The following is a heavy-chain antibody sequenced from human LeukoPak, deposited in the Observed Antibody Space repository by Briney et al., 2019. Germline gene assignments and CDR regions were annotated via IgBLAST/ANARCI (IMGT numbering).Heavy chain of an antibody. CDR1: GYTFTSYG. D-gene: IGHD2-2*01. Sequence: ASVKVSCKASGYTFTSYGISWVRQAPGQGLEWMGWINPNSGGTNYAQKFQGRVTMTRDTSISTAYMELSRLRSDDTAVYYCARDPRSCSSTSCYSLGGDYWGQGTLVTVSS. V-gene: IGHV1-2*02. J-gene: IGHJ4*02. CDR2: INPNSGGT. CDR3: ARDPRSCSSTSCYSLGGDY.